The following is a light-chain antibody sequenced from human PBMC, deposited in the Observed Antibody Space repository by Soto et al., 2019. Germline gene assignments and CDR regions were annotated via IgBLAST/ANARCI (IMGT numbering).Light chain of an antibody. CDR2: GAS. V-gene: IGKV3-15*01. CDR1: QSVSSN. CDR3: QQYNNWPFT. Sequence: EIVMTQSPATLSVSPGERATLTCRASQSVSSNLAWYQQKPGQAPRLLIYGASSRATGIPAGFSGSGSGTEFTLTISSLQSEDFAVYYCQQYNNWPFTFGAGTKVDIK. J-gene: IGKJ3*01.